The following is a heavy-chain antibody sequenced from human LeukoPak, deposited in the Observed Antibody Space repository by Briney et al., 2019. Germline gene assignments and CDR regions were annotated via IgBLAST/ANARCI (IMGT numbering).Heavy chain of an antibody. CDR2: IIPIFGTA. J-gene: IGHJ5*02. Sequence: GASVKVSCKASGGTFSSYAISWVRQAPGQGLEWMGGIIPIFGTANYAQKFQGRVTITADESTSTAYMELSSLRSEDKAVYYCARGERITMVRGVHYNWFDPWGQGTLVTVSS. CDR3: ARGERITMVRGVHYNWFDP. V-gene: IGHV1-69*13. CDR1: GGTFSSYA. D-gene: IGHD3-10*01.